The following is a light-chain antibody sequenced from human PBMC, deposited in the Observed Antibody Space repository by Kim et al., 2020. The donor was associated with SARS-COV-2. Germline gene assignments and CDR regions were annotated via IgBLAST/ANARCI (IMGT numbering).Light chain of an antibody. CDR2: GAS. V-gene: IGKV1-17*01. CDR3: LQHRTYPIT. J-gene: IGKJ5*01. Sequence: ASVVDRVTITCRASQDIGNDLGWYQQSPWRAPKRLIYGASNLQSGVPSMFSGSGSETEFTLTINSLQPEDFATYFCLQHRTYPITFGQGTRLEIK. CDR1: QDIGND.